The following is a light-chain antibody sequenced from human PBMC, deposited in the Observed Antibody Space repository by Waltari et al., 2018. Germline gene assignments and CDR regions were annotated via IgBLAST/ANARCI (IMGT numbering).Light chain of an antibody. V-gene: IGLV1-44*01. CDR1: SSNIGVNT. Sequence: QSVLTQPPSASGTPGQRVTISCSGSSSNIGVNTVNWYQHLPGTAPKLVIYRNNQRPSGVPARLSGSKSGTSASLAISGLQSDDEADYYCAAWDDSLNGWVFGGGTKLTVL. CDR3: AAWDDSLNGWV. CDR2: RNN. J-gene: IGLJ3*02.